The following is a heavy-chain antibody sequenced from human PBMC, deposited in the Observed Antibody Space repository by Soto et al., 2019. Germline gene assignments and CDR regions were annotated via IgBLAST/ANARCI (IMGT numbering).Heavy chain of an antibody. CDR3: ARGFAASDY. D-gene: IGHD6-25*01. CDR2: INPVDGAT. J-gene: IGHJ4*02. CDR1: TYTFSNFY. Sequence: QAHLVQFGAGVKKPGSSVKLSCQASTYTFSNFYIHWVRQAPGQGLEWMGTINPVDGATIYAPQFQGAVSMTRDTSTKTVYMEVNSLRSEDTALYYCARGFAASDYWGQGTLVTVSS. V-gene: IGHV1-46*01.